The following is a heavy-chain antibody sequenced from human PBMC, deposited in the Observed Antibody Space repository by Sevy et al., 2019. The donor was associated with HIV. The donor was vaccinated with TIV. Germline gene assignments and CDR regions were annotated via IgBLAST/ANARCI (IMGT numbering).Heavy chain of an antibody. V-gene: IGHV4-34*01. CDR1: GGSFSGCY. J-gene: IGHJ4*02. CDR2: IDHSGNI. D-gene: IGHD6-13*01. CDR3: ARGAALEH. Sequence: SETLSLTCSVSGGSFSGCYWNWIRQPPGKGLEWIGEIDHSGNIDYNPSLKSRVTISVDTSTNHFSLKVKSVTAADTAVYYCARGAALEHWGQGTLVTVSS.